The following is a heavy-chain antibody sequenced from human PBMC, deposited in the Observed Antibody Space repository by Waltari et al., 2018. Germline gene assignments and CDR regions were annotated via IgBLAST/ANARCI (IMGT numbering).Heavy chain of an antibody. V-gene: IGHV3-30*02. Sequence: QGQVVESGGGVLQPGGSLTLPREASGFHFVCYSMHWVRKVPGKGLEWLAYIRYDSSMVYSADNIAGRVTVSRNDAQRTLQMRLTSLRVSDSAVYFCAKGGIVGTVGPYYVDLWGRGTSVFVS. CDR2: IRYDSSMV. J-gene: IGHJ6*03. D-gene: IGHD2-21*02. CDR1: GFHFVCYS. CDR3: AKGGIVGTVGPYYVDL.